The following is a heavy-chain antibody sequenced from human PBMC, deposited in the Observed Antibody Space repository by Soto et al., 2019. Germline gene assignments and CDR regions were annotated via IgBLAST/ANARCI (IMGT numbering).Heavy chain of an antibody. Sequence: ASVKVSCKTSGYTFTGYYLNWVRQAPGRGLEWVGWINPKTGDTNNAQKFQGRVTMTTDTSISTGYMELSGLKSDDTAVYYCVAGDHLVRWGQGTRVTVSS. J-gene: IGHJ4*02. CDR2: INPKTGDT. CDR1: GYTFTGYY. V-gene: IGHV1-2*02. CDR3: VAGDHLVR. D-gene: IGHD6-19*01.